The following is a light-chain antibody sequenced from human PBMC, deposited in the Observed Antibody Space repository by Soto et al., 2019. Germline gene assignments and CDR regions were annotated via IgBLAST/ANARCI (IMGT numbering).Light chain of an antibody. J-gene: IGLJ1*01. V-gene: IGLV2-14*03. CDR1: SSDVGHSNH. CDR3: NSYTISTTYV. CDR2: GVT. Sequence: QSALTQPASASGSPGQSITISCTGSSSDVGHSNHVSWYQQHPGKAPKLIIYGVTNRPSGISNRFSGSKSGSTASLTISGLQPEDEADYYCNSYTISTTYVFGTGTKLTVL.